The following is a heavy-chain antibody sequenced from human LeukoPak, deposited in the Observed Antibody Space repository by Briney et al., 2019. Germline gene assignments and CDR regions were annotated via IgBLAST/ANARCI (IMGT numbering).Heavy chain of an antibody. CDR3: ARGWAAIDS. D-gene: IGHD5-18*01. V-gene: IGHV3-7*04. Sequence: GGSLRLSCAASGFTLSSYWMTWARQAPGKGLEWVANIGQDGTEKYSVVSVKGRFTISRDNAKNSLYLQMNSLRAEDTAVYYCARGWAAIDSWGQGTLVTVSS. CDR1: GFTLSSYW. CDR2: IGQDGTEK. J-gene: IGHJ4*02.